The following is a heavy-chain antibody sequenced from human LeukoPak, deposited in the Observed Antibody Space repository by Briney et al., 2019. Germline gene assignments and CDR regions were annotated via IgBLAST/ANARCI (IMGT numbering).Heavy chain of an antibody. CDR2: IYPGDSDT. J-gene: IGHJ4*02. CDR3: ARPSSDYVWGSYPAY. Sequence: GESLKISCKGSGYSFTSYWIGWVRQMPGKGLEWMGIIYPGDSDTRYSPSFQRQVTISADNSISTAYLQWSSLKASDTAMYYCARPSSDYVWGSYPAYWGQGTLVTVSS. D-gene: IGHD3-16*02. CDR1: GYSFTSYW. V-gene: IGHV5-51*01.